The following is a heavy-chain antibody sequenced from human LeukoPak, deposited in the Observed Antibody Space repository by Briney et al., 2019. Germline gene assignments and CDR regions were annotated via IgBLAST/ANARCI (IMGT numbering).Heavy chain of an antibody. CDR2: IIPIFGTA. V-gene: IGHV1-69*05. Sequence: ASVKVSRKASGGTFSSYAISWVRQAPGQGLEWMGGIIPIFGTANYAQKFQGRVTMTRNTSISTAYMELSSLRSEDTAVYYCARGKRNTRGYYYYYMDVWGKGTTVTVSS. J-gene: IGHJ6*03. CDR3: ARGKRNTRGYYYYYMDV. CDR1: GGTFSSYA. D-gene: IGHD1-14*01.